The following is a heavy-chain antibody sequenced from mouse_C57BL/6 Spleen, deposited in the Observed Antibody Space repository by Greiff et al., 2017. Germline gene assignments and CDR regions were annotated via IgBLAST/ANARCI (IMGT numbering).Heavy chain of an antibody. J-gene: IGHJ4*01. CDR1: GFTFSSYA. V-gene: IGHV5-4*01. CDR2: ISDGGSYT. Sequence: EVQLVESGGGLVKPGGSLKLSCAASGFTFSSYAMSWVRQTPEKRLEWVATISDGGSYTYYPDNVKGRFTISRDNAKNNLYLQMSHLKSEDTAMYYCARSPLYDYDGGYYAMDYWGQGTSVTVSS. CDR3: ARSPLYDYDGGYYAMDY. D-gene: IGHD2-4*01.